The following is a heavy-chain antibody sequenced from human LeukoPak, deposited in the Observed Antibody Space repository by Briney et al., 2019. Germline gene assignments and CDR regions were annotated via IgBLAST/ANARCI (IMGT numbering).Heavy chain of an antibody. Sequence: PGRSLRLSCAASGFTFSSYAMHWVRRAPGKGLEWVAVISYDGSNKYYADSVKGRFTISRDNSKNTLYLQMNSLRAEDTAVYYCARDHVGAIDYWGQGTLVTVSS. J-gene: IGHJ4*02. CDR3: ARDHVGAIDY. CDR1: GFTFSSYA. D-gene: IGHD1-26*01. CDR2: ISYDGSNK. V-gene: IGHV3-30-3*01.